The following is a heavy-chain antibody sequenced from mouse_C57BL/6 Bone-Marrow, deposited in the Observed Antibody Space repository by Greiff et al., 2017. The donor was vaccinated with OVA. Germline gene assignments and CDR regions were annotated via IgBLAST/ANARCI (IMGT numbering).Heavy chain of an antibody. CDR3: ARFTTDFYAMDY. CDR2: IDPSDSET. J-gene: IGHJ4*01. D-gene: IGHD1-1*01. Sequence: QVQLQQSGAELVRPGSSVKLSCKASGYTFTSYWMHWVKQRPIQGLEWIGNIDPSDSETHYNQKFKDKATLTVDKSSSTAYMQLSSLTSEDSADYYCARFTTDFYAMDYWGQGTSVTVSS. V-gene: IGHV1-52*01. CDR1: GYTFTSYW.